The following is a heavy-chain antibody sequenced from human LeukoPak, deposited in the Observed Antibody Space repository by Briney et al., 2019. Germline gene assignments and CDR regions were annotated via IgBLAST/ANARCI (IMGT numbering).Heavy chain of an antibody. CDR3: ARDIVVVPAAISHYYYYGMDV. CDR1: GYTFTGYY. Sequence: ASVKVSCKASGYTFTGYYMHWVRQAPGQGLEWMGWINPNSGGTNYAQKFQGRVTMTRDTSISIAYMELSRLRSDDTAVYYCARDIVVVPAAISHYYYYGMDVWGQGTTVTVSS. CDR2: INPNSGGT. J-gene: IGHJ6*02. V-gene: IGHV1-2*02. D-gene: IGHD2-2*01.